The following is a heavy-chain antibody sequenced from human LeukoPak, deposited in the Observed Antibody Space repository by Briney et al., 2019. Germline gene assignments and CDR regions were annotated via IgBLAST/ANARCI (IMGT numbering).Heavy chain of an antibody. V-gene: IGHV4-39*01. CDR2: IYYSGRT. D-gene: IGHD3-22*01. CDR1: GDSVSRSDSY. Sequence: SETLSLTCSVSGDSVSRSDSYWDWIRQPPGKGLECIGTIYYSGRTYYSPSLKSRVTMSVDPSNNQFSLNLRSVTAADTAVYYYARRRYYDGSGYLEWGQGTLLSVSS. J-gene: IGHJ1*01. CDR3: ARRRYYDGSGYLE.